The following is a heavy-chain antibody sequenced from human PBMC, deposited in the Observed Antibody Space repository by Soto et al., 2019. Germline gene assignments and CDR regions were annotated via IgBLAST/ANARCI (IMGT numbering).Heavy chain of an antibody. J-gene: IGHJ5*02. CDR2: IYYSGST. Sequence: PSETLSLTCTVSGGSISSSSYYWGWIRQPPGKGLEWIGSIYYSGSTYYNPSLKSRVTISVDTSKNQFSLKLSSVTAADTAVYYCARHRXYSCYDSQGNWFDPWGQGTVLTVSS. CDR3: ARHRXYSCYDSQGNWFDP. CDR1: GGSISSSSYY. V-gene: IGHV4-39*01. D-gene: IGHD5-12*01.